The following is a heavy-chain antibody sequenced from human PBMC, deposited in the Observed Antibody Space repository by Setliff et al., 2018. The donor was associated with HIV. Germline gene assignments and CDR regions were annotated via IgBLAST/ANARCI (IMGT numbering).Heavy chain of an antibody. J-gene: IGHJ4*02. CDR2: IYYSGST. CDR3: ARHRRDTSGYYWAHFDY. Sequence: PSETLSLTCSVFRHSISNGYYWGWIRQAPGKGLEWIGYIYYSGSTTYNPSLKSRVTISVDTSKNQFSLKLSSVTAADTAVYFCARHRRDTSGYYWAHFDYWGQGTLVTVSS. CDR1: RHSISNGYY. V-gene: IGHV4-59*08. D-gene: IGHD3-22*01.